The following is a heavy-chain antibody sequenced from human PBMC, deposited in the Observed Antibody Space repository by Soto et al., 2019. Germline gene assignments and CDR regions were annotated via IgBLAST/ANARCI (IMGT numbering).Heavy chain of an antibody. D-gene: IGHD2-2*01. CDR2: SSSSSSYI. CDR1: GFTVSSYS. Sequence: GGSLRLSCAGSGFTVSSYSMNGVRQSPEKGLEWVSSSSSSSSYIYYADSVKGRFTITRHNAKTSLYLQMNSLRAEDTAVYYCESARGSCSSPSCYPPDVWFDPRGQGP. CDR3: ESARGSCSSPSCYPPDVWFDP. J-gene: IGHJ5*02. V-gene: IGHV3-21*01.